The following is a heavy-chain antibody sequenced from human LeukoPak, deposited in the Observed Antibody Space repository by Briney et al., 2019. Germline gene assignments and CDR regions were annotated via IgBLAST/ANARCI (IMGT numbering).Heavy chain of an antibody. J-gene: IGHJ6*02. CDR1: GYTSTSYG. D-gene: IGHD3-22*01. V-gene: IGHV1-18*01. CDR3: ARIPIVVVPYYYYGMDV. CDR2: ISAYNGNT. Sequence: ASVKVSCKASGYTSTSYGISWVRQAPGQGLEWMGWISAYNGNTNYAQKLQGRVTMTTDTSTSTAYMELRSLRSDDTAVYYCARIPIVVVPYYYYGMDVWGQGTTVTVSS.